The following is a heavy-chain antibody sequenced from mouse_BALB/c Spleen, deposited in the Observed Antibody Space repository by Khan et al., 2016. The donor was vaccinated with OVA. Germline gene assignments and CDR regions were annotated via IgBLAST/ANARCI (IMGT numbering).Heavy chain of an antibody. J-gene: IGHJ4*01. Sequence: QIQLVQSGPEMKKPGETVKISCKASGYTFTHYGMNWVKQSPGKALKWMGWINTFTGEPTYADDFKGRFAFSLETSASTASLQINNLKNEDTATYFCARPPYFSYSLDHWGQGTSVTVSS. D-gene: IGHD2-12*01. CDR3: ARPPYFSYSLDH. CDR1: GYTFTHYG. CDR2: INTFTGEP. V-gene: IGHV9-3-1*01.